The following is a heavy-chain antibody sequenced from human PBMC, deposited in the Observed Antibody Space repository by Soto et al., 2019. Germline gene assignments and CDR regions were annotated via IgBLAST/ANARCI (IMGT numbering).Heavy chain of an antibody. CDR1: GGSISSSSYN. J-gene: IGHJ5*02. Sequence: PADPVSLICTVSGGSISSSSYNWGWIRQPPAKGLERIGSIYYSGSTYYNPSLKSRVTISVDTSKNQFPLKLSSVTAADTAVYYCARRSIAARHGGWFDPWGQGTLVTVSS. CDR2: IYYSGST. V-gene: IGHV4-39*01. D-gene: IGHD6-6*01. CDR3: ARRSIAARHGGWFDP.